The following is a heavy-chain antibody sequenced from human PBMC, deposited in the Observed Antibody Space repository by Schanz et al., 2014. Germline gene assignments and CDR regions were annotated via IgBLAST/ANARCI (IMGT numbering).Heavy chain of an antibody. J-gene: IGHJ4*02. Sequence: QVQLVQSGAEVKKPGASVKVSCKASGYTFTSYYMHWVRQAPGQGLEWMGIINPSGGSTSYAQKFQGRVTMTRDTATRTVYMELSRLRSEDTAVYYFARDGEAAAGCDYWGQGTLVTVSS. CDR1: GYTFTSYY. CDR2: INPSGGST. V-gene: IGHV1-46*03. CDR3: ARDGEAAAGCDY. D-gene: IGHD6-13*01.